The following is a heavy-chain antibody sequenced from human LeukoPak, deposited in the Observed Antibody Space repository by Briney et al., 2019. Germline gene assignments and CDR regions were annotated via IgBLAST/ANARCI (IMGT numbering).Heavy chain of an antibody. D-gene: IGHD3-10*02. CDR2: IIPILGIA. Sequence: SVKVSCKASGGTFSSYAISWVRQAPGQGLEWMGRIIPILGIANYAQKFQGRVTITADKSTSTAYMELRSLRSDDTAVYYCARNYYDWGDAFDIWGQGTMVTVSS. CDR3: ARNYYDWGDAFDI. J-gene: IGHJ3*02. V-gene: IGHV1-69*04. CDR1: GGTFSSYA.